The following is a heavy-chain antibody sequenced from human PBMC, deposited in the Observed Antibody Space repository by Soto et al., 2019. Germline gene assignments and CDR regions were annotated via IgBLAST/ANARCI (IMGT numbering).Heavy chain of an antibody. V-gene: IGHV1-18*01. CDR3: AMVDVYVTPSPQDI. CDR1: GYTLNTYG. Sequence: ASVKVSCKASGYTLNTYGITWVRQAPGQGLEWMGWISANNDHTNYAQNVQGRVTLTTDTSTSTAYMELRSLRSNDTAIYYCAMVDVYVTPSPQDIWGQGTTVTVSS. J-gene: IGHJ6*02. CDR2: ISANNDHT. D-gene: IGHD3-16*01.